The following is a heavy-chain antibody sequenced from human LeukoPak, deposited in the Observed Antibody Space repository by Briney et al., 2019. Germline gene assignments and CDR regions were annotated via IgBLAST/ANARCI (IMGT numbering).Heavy chain of an antibody. V-gene: IGHV6-1*01. D-gene: IGHD6-6*01. Sequence: SETVSLTFAFSGSSVSINSAAWNWSRQSPSRGLEWLGRAYYRSKWYNDYAVSVKSRITINPDTSKNQFSLQLNSVTPEDTAVYYCARETGSYCSSSGYYFDYWGQGTLVTVSS. CDR2: AYYRSKWYN. J-gene: IGHJ4*02. CDR3: ARETGSYCSSSGYYFDY. CDR1: GSSVSINSAA.